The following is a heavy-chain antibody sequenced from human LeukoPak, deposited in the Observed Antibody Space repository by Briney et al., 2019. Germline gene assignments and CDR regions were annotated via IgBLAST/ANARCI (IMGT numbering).Heavy chain of an antibody. J-gene: IGHJ4*02. Sequence: SETLSLTCTVSGGSISSSSCYWGWIRQPPGKGLEWIGSIYYSGSTYYNPSLKSRVTISVDTSKNQFSLKLSSVTAADTAVYYCARDFRYDSSGYYYSYWGQGTLVTVSS. CDR3: ARDFRYDSSGYYYSY. CDR2: IYYSGST. CDR1: GGSISSSSCY. V-gene: IGHV4-39*07. D-gene: IGHD3-22*01.